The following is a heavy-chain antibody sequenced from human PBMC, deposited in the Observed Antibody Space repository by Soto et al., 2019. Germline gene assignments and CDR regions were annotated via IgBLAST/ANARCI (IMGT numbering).Heavy chain of an antibody. D-gene: IGHD5-12*01. CDR1: GGSFSGYY. J-gene: IGHJ6*02. CDR2: INHSGST. Sequence: QVQLQQWGAGLLKPSETLSLTCAVYGGSFSGYYWSWIRQPPGKGLEWIGEINHSGSTNYNPSLKSRATISVDTSKNQFSLKLSSVTAADTAVYYCASGTPHGYSGYDWGGRARYYCYGMDVWGQGTTVTVSS. V-gene: IGHV4-34*01. CDR3: ASGTPHGYSGYDWGGRARYYCYGMDV.